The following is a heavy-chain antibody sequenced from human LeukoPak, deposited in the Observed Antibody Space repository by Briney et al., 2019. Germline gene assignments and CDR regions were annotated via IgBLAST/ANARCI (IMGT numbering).Heavy chain of an antibody. Sequence: GGSLRLSCAASGFTFSDYYMSWIRQAPGKGLEWVSYISSSGSTIYYADSVKGRFTISRDNAKNSLYLQMNSLRAEDTAVYYCASLDTAMVTALVDYWGQGTLVTVSS. J-gene: IGHJ4*02. CDR1: GFTFSDYY. CDR2: ISSSGSTI. D-gene: IGHD5-18*01. CDR3: ASLDTAMVTALVDY. V-gene: IGHV3-11*04.